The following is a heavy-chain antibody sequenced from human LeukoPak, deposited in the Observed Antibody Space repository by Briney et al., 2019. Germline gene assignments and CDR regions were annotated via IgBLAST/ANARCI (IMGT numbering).Heavy chain of an antibody. D-gene: IGHD2-21*01. Sequence: ASVKVSCKASGYTFTSYGISSVRQAPGQGLEWMGWISGYNGNTNYAQKLQGRVTMTTDTSTSTAYMELRSLRSDDTAVYYCARVKAQLSCGGDCYSDYWGQGTLVIVSS. CDR2: ISGYNGNT. CDR3: ARVKAQLSCGGDCYSDY. CDR1: GYTFTSYG. V-gene: IGHV1-18*01. J-gene: IGHJ4*02.